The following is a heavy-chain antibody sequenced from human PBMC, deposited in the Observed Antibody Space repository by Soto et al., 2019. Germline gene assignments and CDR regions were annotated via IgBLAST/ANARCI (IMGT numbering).Heavy chain of an antibody. Sequence: LXLSCAASVFTFDTYCMNWVRQAPWKGPEWLSGINSDGTISSYADSVKGRFTISRDNARNTLSLQMNSLRADDTAVYYCARLSGDHSAFFSYGMDAWGQGTTVTVSS. CDR3: ARLSGDHSAFFSYGMDA. CDR2: INSDGTIS. V-gene: IGHV3-74*01. D-gene: IGHD2-21*01. J-gene: IGHJ6*02. CDR1: VFTFDTYC.